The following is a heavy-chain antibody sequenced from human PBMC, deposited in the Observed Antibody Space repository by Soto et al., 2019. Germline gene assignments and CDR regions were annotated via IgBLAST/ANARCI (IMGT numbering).Heavy chain of an antibody. D-gene: IGHD6-13*01. Sequence: LRLSCAASGFTFSDYYMSWIRQHPGKGLEWIGYFYYSGSTFYTPSLKSRLTISLDTSKNHLSLKLRSVTAADTAVYYCARDASSSWHYFDYWGQG. CDR1: GFTFSDYY. CDR2: FYYSGST. J-gene: IGHJ4*01. V-gene: IGHV4-31*02. CDR3: ARDASSSWHYFDY.